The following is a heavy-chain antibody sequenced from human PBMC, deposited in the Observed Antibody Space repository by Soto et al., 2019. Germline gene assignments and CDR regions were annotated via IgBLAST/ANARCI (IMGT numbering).Heavy chain of an antibody. V-gene: IGHV4-4*02. J-gene: IGHJ4*02. Sequence: GTLSLTCAVSGGSLSSSNWWSWVRQPPGKGLERIGEIYHSGSSNYNPSPKSRVNKSVDKSKNQFSLNLSSVTAAYTAIYYCASVRGSARGCWGQGTQVTVSS. CDR2: IYHSGSS. CDR3: ASVRGSARGC. D-gene: IGHD1-26*01. CDR1: GGSLSSSNW.